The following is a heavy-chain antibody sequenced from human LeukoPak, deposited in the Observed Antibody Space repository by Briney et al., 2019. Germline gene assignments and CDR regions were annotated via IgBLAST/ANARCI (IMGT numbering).Heavy chain of an antibody. D-gene: IGHD1-26*01. Sequence: ASVKVSCKASGYTFTSDYMHWVRQAPGQGLEWMGIINPIVGSTIYAQKFQGRSTMTRDTSMSTVYMEVSGVRSEDTAVYYCARDKWELLPADAFDIWGQGTMVTVSS. CDR3: ARDKWELLPADAFDI. V-gene: IGHV1-46*01. CDR2: INPIVGST. J-gene: IGHJ3*02. CDR1: GYTFTSDY.